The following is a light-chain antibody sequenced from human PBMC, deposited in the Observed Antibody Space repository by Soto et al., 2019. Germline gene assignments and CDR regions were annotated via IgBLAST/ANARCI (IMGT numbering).Light chain of an antibody. J-gene: IGKJ1*01. Sequence: EIVMTQSPATLSVSPGERATLSCRASQTVSSNIAWYQQNPGQAPRLLIYGASTTVTGIPARFSGSGSGTEFTLTISSLQSEDFAVYYCQQYNYWPTFGQGTKVELK. CDR1: QTVSSN. V-gene: IGKV3-15*01. CDR3: QQYNYWPT. CDR2: GAS.